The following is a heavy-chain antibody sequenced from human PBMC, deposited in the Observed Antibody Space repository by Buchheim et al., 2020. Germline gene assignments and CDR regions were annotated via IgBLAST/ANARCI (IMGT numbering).Heavy chain of an antibody. CDR3: AREAYYYDSSGYYYESRYAFDI. D-gene: IGHD3-22*01. CDR2: INPSGGST. Sequence: QVQLVQSGAEVKKPGASVKVSCKASGYTFTSYYMHWVRQAPGQGLECMGIINPSGGSTSYAQKFQGRVTMTRDTSTRTVYMELSSLRSEDTAVYYCAREAYYYDSSGYYYESRYAFDIWGQGT. CDR1: GYTFTSYY. J-gene: IGHJ3*02. V-gene: IGHV1-46*01.